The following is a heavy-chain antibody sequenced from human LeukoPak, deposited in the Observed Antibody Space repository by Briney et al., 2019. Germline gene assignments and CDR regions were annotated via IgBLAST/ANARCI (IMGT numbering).Heavy chain of an antibody. CDR3: ARRGHSSSSGGFDY. CDR2: IYYSGAT. Sequence: SETLSLTCTVSGGSISSYYWSWIRQPAGKGLEYIGNIYYSGATYYNPSLKSRVTISVDTSNNQFSLELRSVTAADTAVYYCARRGHSSSSGGFDYWGQGTLVTVSS. CDR1: GGSISSYY. V-gene: IGHV4-59*04. J-gene: IGHJ4*02. D-gene: IGHD6-6*01.